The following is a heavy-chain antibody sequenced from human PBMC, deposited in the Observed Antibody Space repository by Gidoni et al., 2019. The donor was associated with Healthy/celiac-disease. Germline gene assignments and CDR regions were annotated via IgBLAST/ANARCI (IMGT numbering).Heavy chain of an antibody. CDR2: ISSSSSTI. CDR1: GFTFRRYS. V-gene: IGHV3-48*04. Sequence: EVQLVESGGGLVQPGGSLRLSCAASGFTFRRYSMNWVRQAPGKGLEWVSYISSSSSTIYYADSVKGRFTISRDNAKNSLYLQMNSLRAEDTAVYYCARAVGDSSGYYYVTYAFDIWGQGTMVTVSS. D-gene: IGHD3-22*01. J-gene: IGHJ3*02. CDR3: ARAVGDSSGYYYVTYAFDI.